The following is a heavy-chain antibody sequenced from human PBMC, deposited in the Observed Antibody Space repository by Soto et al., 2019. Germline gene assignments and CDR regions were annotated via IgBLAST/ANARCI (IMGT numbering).Heavy chain of an antibody. Sequence: EVRLVESGGGLVQPGGSLRLYCAASGFTVSSNYMTWVRQAPGKGLEWVSLVYSGGATHYAASVKGRFTISTDSSQSTMFLQMNSLRTEDTATYYCVRGRYGSEIHWGQGTKVTVSS. D-gene: IGHD3-10*01. CDR3: VRGRYGSEIH. CDR2: VYSGGAT. V-gene: IGHV3-53*04. J-gene: IGHJ4*02. CDR1: GFTVSSNY.